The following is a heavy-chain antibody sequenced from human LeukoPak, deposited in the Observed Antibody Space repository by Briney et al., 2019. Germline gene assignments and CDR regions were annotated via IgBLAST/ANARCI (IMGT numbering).Heavy chain of an antibody. J-gene: IGHJ6*03. CDR3: ARDRHIAAAVYYYYMDV. Sequence: SVKVSCKASGGTFSSYAISWVRQAPGQGLEWMGRIIPIFGTANYAQKFQGRVTITTDESTSTAYMELSSLRSEDTAVYYCARDRHIAAAVYYYYMDVWGKGTPVTVSS. D-gene: IGHD6-13*01. CDR2: IIPIFGTA. CDR1: GGTFSSYA. V-gene: IGHV1-69*05.